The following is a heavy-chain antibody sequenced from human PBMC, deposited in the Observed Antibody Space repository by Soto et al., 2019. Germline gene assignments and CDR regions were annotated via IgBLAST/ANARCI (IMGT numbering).Heavy chain of an antibody. J-gene: IGHJ3*02. Sequence: SQTLSLTCAISGDSVSSNSAAWNWIRQSPSRGLEWLGRTYYRSKWYNDYAVSVKSRITINPDTSKNQFSLQLNSVTPEDTAVYYCAKGRVVVVAAKFEAFDIWGQGTMVTVSS. V-gene: IGHV6-1*01. D-gene: IGHD2-15*01. CDR3: AKGRVVVVAAKFEAFDI. CDR1: GDSVSSNSAA. CDR2: TYYRSKWYN.